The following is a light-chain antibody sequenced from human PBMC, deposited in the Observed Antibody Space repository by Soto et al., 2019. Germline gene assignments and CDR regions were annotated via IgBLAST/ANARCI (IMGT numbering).Light chain of an antibody. V-gene: IGLV2-14*01. J-gene: IGLJ2*01. CDR2: DVS. Sequence: QSVLTQPASVSGSPGQSITISCPGTSSDVGGYNYVSWYQQHPGKAPKLMIYDVSNRPSGVSNRFSGSKSGNTASLTISGLQADYEADYYCSSYTSSSTLVIFGGGTKVTLL. CDR3: SSYTSSSTLVI. CDR1: SSDVGGYNY.